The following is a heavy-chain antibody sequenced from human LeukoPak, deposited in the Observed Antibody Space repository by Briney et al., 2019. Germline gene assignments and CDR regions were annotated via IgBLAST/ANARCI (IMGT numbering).Heavy chain of an antibody. J-gene: IGHJ6*03. CDR2: IYTSGST. D-gene: IGHD6-19*01. V-gene: IGHV4-61*02. CDR1: GGSISSGSYY. CDR3: ARETHGYSSGWYQTSVYYYYMDV. Sequence: SETLSLTCTVSGGSISSGSYYWSWIRQPAGKGLEWIGRIYTSGSTNYNPSLKSRVTISVDTSKNQFSLKLSSVTAADTAVYYCARETHGYSSGWYQTSVYYYYMDVWGKGTTVTISS.